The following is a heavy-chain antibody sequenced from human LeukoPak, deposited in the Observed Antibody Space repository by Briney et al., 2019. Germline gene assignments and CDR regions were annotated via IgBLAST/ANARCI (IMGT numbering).Heavy chain of an antibody. CDR1: GFTFGEYA. D-gene: IGHD2-2*02. J-gene: IGHJ4*02. V-gene: IGHV3-49*04. Sequence: GGSLRLSCTACGFTFGEYAMSWVRQATGKGGEWVGFIRSKDYGGTTEYAASVKCRSTISRDDSKSIAYLQMNSLKTEDTAVYYCTSCSSISCYTFDFDYWGQGTLVTVSS. CDR3: TSCSSISCYTFDFDY. CDR2: IRSKDYGGTT.